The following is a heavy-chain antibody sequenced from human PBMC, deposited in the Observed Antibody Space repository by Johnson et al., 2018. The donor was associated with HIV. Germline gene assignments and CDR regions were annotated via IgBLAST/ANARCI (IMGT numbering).Heavy chain of an antibody. CDR3: AKDLRQVAVNDVFDI. V-gene: IGHV3-30*18. J-gene: IGHJ3*02. CDR1: GFTFSSYG. CDR2: VSYDGSNK. D-gene: IGHD6-19*01. Sequence: QVQLVESGGGVVQPGRSLRLSCAASGFTFSSYGMHWVRQAPGKGLEWVAVVSYDGSNKYYADSVKGRFTISRDNSKNKLYLQMNSLRVEDTAVYYCAKDLRQVAVNDVFDIWGQGTMVTVSS.